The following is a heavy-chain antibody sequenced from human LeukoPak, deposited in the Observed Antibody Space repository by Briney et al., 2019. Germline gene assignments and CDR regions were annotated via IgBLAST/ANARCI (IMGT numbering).Heavy chain of an antibody. CDR2: INPSGGST. CDR1: GYTFTSYH. J-gene: IGHJ6*02. Sequence: ASVKVSCKASGYTFTSYHIHWVRQAPGRGLEWMGIINPSGGSTTYAQKFQGRVNMTRDTSTSTVYMELISLRSEDTAVYYCARSTLGVWGQGTTVSVSS. CDR3: ARSTLGV. V-gene: IGHV1-46*01.